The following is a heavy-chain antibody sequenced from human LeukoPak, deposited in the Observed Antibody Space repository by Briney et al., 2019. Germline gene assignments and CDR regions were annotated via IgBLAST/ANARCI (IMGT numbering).Heavy chain of an antibody. Sequence: SETVPHQACGYTLTRYYILWVRQAPPHGREWMGWINPNRCDTKYPQQFQGRVTMTSDTPISTAYMELNRLRSDDPAVYFCARSYDCVWVRYRQYFDYWGQGSLVTVSS. J-gene: IGHJ4*02. CDR3: ARSYDCVWVRYRQYFDY. D-gene: IGHD3-16*02. CDR2: INPNRCDT. V-gene: IGHV1-2*02. CDR1: GYTLTRYY.